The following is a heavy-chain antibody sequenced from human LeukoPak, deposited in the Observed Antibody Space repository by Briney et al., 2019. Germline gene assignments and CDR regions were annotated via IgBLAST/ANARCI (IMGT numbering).Heavy chain of an antibody. D-gene: IGHD5-18*01. CDR1: GFTFSSYA. CDR2: ISGSGGST. CDR3: AKGLTWIQIYFDY. V-gene: IGHV3-23*01. Sequence: GGSLRLSCAASGFTFSSYAMSWVRQAPGKGLEWVSAISGSGGSTYYADSVKGRFTISRDNSKNTLYLQMNSLRVKDTAVYYCAKGLTWIQIYFDYWGQGTLVTVSS. J-gene: IGHJ4*02.